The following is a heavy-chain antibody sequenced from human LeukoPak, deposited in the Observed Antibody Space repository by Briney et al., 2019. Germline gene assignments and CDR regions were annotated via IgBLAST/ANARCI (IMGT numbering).Heavy chain of an antibody. J-gene: IGHJ3*02. CDR1: GASIDSYY. V-gene: IGHV4-59*08. Sequence: SETLSLTCTVSGASIDSYYWSWIRQPPGKGLEWIGYAHYNGEIKYNPSLKSRLTISVDTSKNEVSLVLTSVTAADTALYCCARQPGGTAAFDIWAQGTMVTVSA. CDR2: AHYNGEI. D-gene: IGHD6-13*01. CDR3: ARQPGGTAAFDI.